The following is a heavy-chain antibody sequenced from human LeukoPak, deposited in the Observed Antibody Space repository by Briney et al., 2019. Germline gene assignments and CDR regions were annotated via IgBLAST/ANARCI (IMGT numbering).Heavy chain of an antibody. CDR2: IYYSGST. D-gene: IGHD3-10*01. V-gene: IGHV4-59*01. Sequence: ASETLSLTCTVSGGSISSYFWSWIRQPPGKGLEWIGYIYYSGSTNYNPSLKSRVTISVDTSKNQFSLKLSSVTAADTAVYYCASSALYGSGKGYFDYWGQGTLVTVSS. J-gene: IGHJ4*02. CDR1: GGSISSYF. CDR3: ASSALYGSGKGYFDY.